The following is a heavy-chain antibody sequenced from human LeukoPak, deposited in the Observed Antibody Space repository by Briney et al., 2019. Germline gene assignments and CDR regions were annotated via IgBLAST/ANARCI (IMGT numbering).Heavy chain of an antibody. CDR2: IHHSGST. CDR1: GYSISSGYY. V-gene: IGHV4-38-2*02. Sequence: SETLPLTCVVSGYSISSGYYWVWIRQPPGEGLEWIASIHHSGSTYYNPSLKSRVSISVDTSKNQFSLKLTSVTAADTAVYYCARDPSVTTRPYWHFNLWGRGTLVTVSS. CDR3: ARDPSVTTRPYWHFNL. J-gene: IGHJ2*01. D-gene: IGHD4-17*01.